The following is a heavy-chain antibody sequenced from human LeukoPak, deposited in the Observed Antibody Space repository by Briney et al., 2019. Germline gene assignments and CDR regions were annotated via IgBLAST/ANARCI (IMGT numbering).Heavy chain of an antibody. D-gene: IGHD5-24*01. CDR2: IIPIFGIA. V-gene: IGHV1-69*04. CDR1: GGTFSSYA. CDR3: ARDRRRDGYCDY. Sequence: ASVKVSCKASGGTFSSYAISWVRQAPGQGLEWMGRIIPIFGIANYAQKFQGRVTITADKSTSTAYMELSSLRSEDTAVYYCARDRRRDGYCDYWGQGTLVTVSS. J-gene: IGHJ4*02.